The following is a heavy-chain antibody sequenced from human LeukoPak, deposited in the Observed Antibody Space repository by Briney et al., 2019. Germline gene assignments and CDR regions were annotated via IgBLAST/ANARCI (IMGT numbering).Heavy chain of an antibody. D-gene: IGHD1-26*01. Sequence: ASVKVSCKASGGTFSSYAISWVRQAPGQGLEWMGGIIPIFSTANYAQKFQGRVTITADKSTSTAYMELSSLRSEDTAVYYCARARSGSCLFDYWGQGTLVTVSS. J-gene: IGHJ4*02. V-gene: IGHV1-69*06. CDR3: ARARSGSCLFDY. CDR1: GGTFSSYA. CDR2: IIPIFSTA.